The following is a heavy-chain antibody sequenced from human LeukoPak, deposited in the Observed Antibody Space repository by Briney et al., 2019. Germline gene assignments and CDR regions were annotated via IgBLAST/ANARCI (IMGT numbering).Heavy chain of an antibody. CDR2: ISGSGGST. D-gene: IGHD3-22*01. CDR3: AKQRAYATMTHFDY. V-gene: IGHV3-23*01. Sequence: GGSPRLSCAASGFTFSSYAMSWVRQAPGKGLEWVSAISGSGGSTYYADSVKGRFTISRDNSKNTLYLQMNSLRAEDTAVYYCAKQRAYATMTHFDYWGQGTLVTVSS. CDR1: GFTFSSYA. J-gene: IGHJ4*02.